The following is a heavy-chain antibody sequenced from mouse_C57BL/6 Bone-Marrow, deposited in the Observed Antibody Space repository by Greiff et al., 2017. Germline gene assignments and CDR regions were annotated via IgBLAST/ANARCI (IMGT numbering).Heavy chain of an antibody. CDR2: INPSSGYT. J-gene: IGHJ2*01. Sequence: QLQKSGAELARPGASVKMSCKASGYTFTSYTMHWVKQRPGQGLEWIGYINPSSGYTKYNQKFKDKATLTADKSSSTAYMQLSSLTSEDSAVYYCARSQLGLFDSWGQGTTLTGSS. D-gene: IGHD4-1*02. CDR1: GYTFTSYT. CDR3: ARSQLGLFDS. V-gene: IGHV1-4*01.